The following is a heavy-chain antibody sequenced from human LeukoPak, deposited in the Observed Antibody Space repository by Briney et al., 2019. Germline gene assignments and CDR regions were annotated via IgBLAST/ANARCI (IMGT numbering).Heavy chain of an antibody. CDR1: GFTFSSYA. CDR2: IYSIGST. D-gene: IGHD3-10*01. J-gene: IGHJ6*02. CDR3: ASSAVHYYYHGLDV. V-gene: IGHV3-23*05. Sequence: GGSLRLSCAASGFTFSSYAMSWVRQAPGKGLEWVSGIYSIGSTYYADSVKGRFTISRDNSKNTLYLQMSSLRAEDTAVYYCASSAVHYYYHGLDVWGQGITVTVSS.